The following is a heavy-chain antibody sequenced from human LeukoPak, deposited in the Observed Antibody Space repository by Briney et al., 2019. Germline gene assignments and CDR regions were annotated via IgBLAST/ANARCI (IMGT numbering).Heavy chain of an antibody. Sequence: PGRSLRLSCTASGFTFGDYAMSWVRQAPGKGLEWVVFIRSKAYGGTTEYAASVKGRFTISRDDSKSIAYLQMNSLNTEDTAAYYCTRAYCGGDCYFQHWGQGTLVTVSS. J-gene: IGHJ1*01. D-gene: IGHD2-21*02. CDR1: GFTFGDYA. CDR2: IRSKAYGGTT. CDR3: TRAYCGGDCYFQH. V-gene: IGHV3-49*04.